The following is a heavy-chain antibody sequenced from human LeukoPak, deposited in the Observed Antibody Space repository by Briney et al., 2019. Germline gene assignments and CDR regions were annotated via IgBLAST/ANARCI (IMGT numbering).Heavy chain of an antibody. J-gene: IGHJ4*02. CDR1: GGSISSSSYY. CDR2: IYYSGST. V-gene: IGHV4-39*01. CDR3: ARHLTIFGVVLDY. D-gene: IGHD3-3*01. Sequence: SETLSLTCTVSGGSISSSSYYWGWIRQPPGKGLEWIGSIYYSGSTYYNPSLKSRVTISVDTSKNQFSLKLSSVTAADTAVYYCARHLTIFGVVLDYWGQGTLVTVSS.